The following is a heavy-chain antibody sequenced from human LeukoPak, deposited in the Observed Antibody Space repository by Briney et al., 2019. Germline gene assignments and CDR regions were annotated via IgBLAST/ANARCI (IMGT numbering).Heavy chain of an antibody. CDR3: ARDSMYNWNDVFISPLDY. D-gene: IGHD1-20*01. V-gene: IGHV1-69*06. J-gene: IGHJ4*02. CDR1: GGTFGNYA. Sequence: GASVKVSCKASGGTFGNYAISWVRQAPGQELEWMGGIIPIFDTPNYAQKFQGRVTITADKSTSTAYMELSSLRSEDTAVYYCARDSMYNWNDVFISPLDYWGQGTLVTVSS. CDR2: IIPIFDTP.